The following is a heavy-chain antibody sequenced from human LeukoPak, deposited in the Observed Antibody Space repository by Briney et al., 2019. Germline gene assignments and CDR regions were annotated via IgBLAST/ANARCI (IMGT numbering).Heavy chain of an antibody. V-gene: IGHV4-34*01. Sequence: SSETLSLTCAVYGGSFSGYYWSWIRQPPGKGLEWIGSIYYSGSTYYNPSLKSRVTISVDTSKNQFSLKLSSVTAADTAVYYCARHKKSDIVVVVAASYFDYWGQGTLVTVSS. D-gene: IGHD2-15*01. CDR1: GGSFSGYY. CDR2: IYYSGST. J-gene: IGHJ4*02. CDR3: ARHKKSDIVVVVAASYFDY.